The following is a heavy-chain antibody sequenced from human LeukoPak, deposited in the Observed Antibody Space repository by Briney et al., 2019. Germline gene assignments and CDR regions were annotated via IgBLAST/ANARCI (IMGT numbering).Heavy chain of an antibody. CDR2: IKQDGSGK. D-gene: IGHD3-10*01. CDR3: SKDLTSDFGGDLDP. J-gene: IGHJ5*02. CDR1: GFTFSSYW. Sequence: GGSLRLSCAASGFTFSSYWMSWVRQAPGKGLEWVANIKQDGSGKYYADSVKGRFTISRDNSKSTVYLQMNSLRVEDAAVYYCSKDLTSDFGGDLDPWGQGTLVTVSS. V-gene: IGHV3-7*01.